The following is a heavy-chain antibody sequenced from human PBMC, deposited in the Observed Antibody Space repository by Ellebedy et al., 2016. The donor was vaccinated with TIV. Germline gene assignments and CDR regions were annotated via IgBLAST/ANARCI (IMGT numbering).Heavy chain of an antibody. CDR2: IYYSGST. D-gene: IGHD3/OR15-3a*01. J-gene: IGHJ4*02. Sequence: MPSETLSLTCNVSGGSITNYYWSWIRQPPGKGLEWIGNIYYSGSTNYNAALKSRVTISVDPSKNHFSLKVTSVTAADTAVYFCARLWTGISTHFDYWGQGTLVTVSS. CDR3: ARLWTGISTHFDY. V-gene: IGHV4-59*08. CDR1: GGSITNYY.